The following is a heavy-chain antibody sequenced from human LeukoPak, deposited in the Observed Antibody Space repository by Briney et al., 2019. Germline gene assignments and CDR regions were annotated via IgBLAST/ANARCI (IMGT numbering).Heavy chain of an antibody. Sequence: SETLSLTCNVSGYSISSGYYWGWIRQPPGKGLEWIGSIYHSGSTYYNPSLKSRVTISVDTSKNQFSLKLSSVTAADTAVYYCARYPGPLTNPFDPWGQGTLVTVSS. J-gene: IGHJ5*02. V-gene: IGHV4-38-2*02. CDR1: GYSISSGYY. D-gene: IGHD1-1*01. CDR2: IYHSGST. CDR3: ARYPGPLTNPFDP.